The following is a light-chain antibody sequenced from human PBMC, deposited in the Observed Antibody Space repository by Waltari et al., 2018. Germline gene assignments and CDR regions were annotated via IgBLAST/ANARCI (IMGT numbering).Light chain of an antibody. CDR1: QSIGSH. J-gene: IGKJ4*01. CDR2: DAS. V-gene: IGKV3-11*01. CDR3: QQRSTWPLT. Sequence: EIVLTQSPATLSFSPGERATLSCRASQSIGSHLAWFQQKPGQAPRLLIYDASNTATGIPARFSGSGSGTDFTLTISSLEPEDFAVYYCQQRSTWPLTFGGGTKVEIK.